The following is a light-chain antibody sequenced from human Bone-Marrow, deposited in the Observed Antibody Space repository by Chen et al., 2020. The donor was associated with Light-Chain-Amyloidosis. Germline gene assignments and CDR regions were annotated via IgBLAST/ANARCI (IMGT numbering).Light chain of an antibody. V-gene: IGLV9-49*01. J-gene: IGLJ3*02. Sequence: QPVLTQPPSASASLGASVTLTSPLSSGSSNYKVDWYQQRPGKGPRFVMRVGTGGIVGSKGDGIPDRFSVLGSGLNRYLTIKNIQEEDESDYHCGADHGSGSNFVWVFGGGTKLTVL. CDR1: SGSSNYK. CDR3: GADHGSGSNFVWV. CDR2: VGTGGIVG.